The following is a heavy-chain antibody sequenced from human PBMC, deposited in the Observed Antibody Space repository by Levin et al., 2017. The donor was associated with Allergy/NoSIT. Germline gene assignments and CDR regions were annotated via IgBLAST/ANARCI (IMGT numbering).Heavy chain of an antibody. Sequence: ASVKVSCKASGYTFTSHYVHWVRQAPGQGLEWMGVLNPSDHYARYAQKFQGRIIMTGDTSTSTVYMEMSGLRSEDTAIYFCARDMNIVEAAFDYWGQGTLVIVSS. D-gene: IGHD1-26*01. CDR1: GYTFTSHY. V-gene: IGHV1-46*01. CDR2: LNPSDHYA. J-gene: IGHJ4*02. CDR3: ARDMNIVEAAFDY.